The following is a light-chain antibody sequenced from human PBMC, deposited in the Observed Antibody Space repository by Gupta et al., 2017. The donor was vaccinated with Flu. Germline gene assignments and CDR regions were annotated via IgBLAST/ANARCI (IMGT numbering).Light chain of an antibody. J-gene: IGKJ2*01. CDR3: HQSSSLPFT. CDR2: YAS. Sequence: PDFQSVTPNEKVTITCRASQSIGTSLHWYQQRPDQSPKLLIKYASHSFSGVPSRFSGSGSGTDFTLTINSLEAEDAATYYCHQSSSLPFTFGQGTKLEIK. CDR1: QSIGTS. V-gene: IGKV6-21*01.